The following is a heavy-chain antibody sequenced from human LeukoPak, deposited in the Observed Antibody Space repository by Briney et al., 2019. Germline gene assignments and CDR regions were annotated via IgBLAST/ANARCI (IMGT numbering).Heavy chain of an antibody. D-gene: IGHD5-12*01. V-gene: IGHV3-48*04. Sequence: GGSLRLSCAVSGFTIRSYAMNWVRQAPGKGLEWVSYISRTSSARYYADSVKGRFSISRDNAKNSLYLQMNSLRGEDTAVYYCASGAYGGHDPTSPLGDWGQGTLVTVSS. J-gene: IGHJ4*02. CDR3: ASGAYGGHDPTSPLGD. CDR1: GFTIRSYA. CDR2: ISRTSSAR.